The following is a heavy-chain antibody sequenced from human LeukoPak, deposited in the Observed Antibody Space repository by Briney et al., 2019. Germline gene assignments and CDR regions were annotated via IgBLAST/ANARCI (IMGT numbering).Heavy chain of an antibody. V-gene: IGHV3-21*01. CDR3: ARDRGYCSGGSCPNEGGP. CDR1: GFTFSSYS. Sequence: GGFLRLSCAASGFTFSSYSMNWVRQAPGKGLEWVSSISSSSSYIYYADSVKGRFTISRDNAKNSLYLQMNSLRAEDTAVYYCARDRGYCSGGSCPNEGGPWGQGTLVTVSS. CDR2: ISSSSSYI. D-gene: IGHD2-15*01. J-gene: IGHJ5*02.